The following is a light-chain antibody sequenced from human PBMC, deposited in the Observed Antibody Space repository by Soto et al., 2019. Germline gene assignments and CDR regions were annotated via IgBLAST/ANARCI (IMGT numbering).Light chain of an antibody. CDR1: ESVASNY. J-gene: IGKJ1*01. Sequence: EIVLTQSPGTLSLSPGERATLSCRASESVASNYLAWYQHKPGQAPRLLFFGASNRATGIPDRFSGSGSGTDFTLTISRLEPEDFAVYYCHQYGSSPWTLGQGPRWIS. CDR3: HQYGSSPWT. V-gene: IGKV3-20*01. CDR2: GAS.